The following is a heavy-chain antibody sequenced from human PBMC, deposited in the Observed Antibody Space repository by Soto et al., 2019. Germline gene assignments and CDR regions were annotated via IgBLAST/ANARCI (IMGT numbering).Heavy chain of an antibody. Sequence: PGGSLRLSCAASGFAFSTYWMHWVGQAPGKGLLWVARIKFDGSSTYSADSVKGRFTISRDDAKNTLYLQMNGLRVDDTAVYYCARGAKNIYAMDVWGQGTTVTVSS. CDR1: GFAFSTYW. V-gene: IGHV3-74*01. CDR3: ARGAKNIYAMDV. J-gene: IGHJ6*02. CDR2: IKFDGSST.